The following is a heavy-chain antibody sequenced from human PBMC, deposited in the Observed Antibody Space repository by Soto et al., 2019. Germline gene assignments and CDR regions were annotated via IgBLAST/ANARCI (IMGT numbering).Heavy chain of an antibody. CDR3: ARISGSDDYYYYYMDV. CDR2: IYYSGST. CDR1: GGSISSYY. V-gene: IGHV4-59*08. D-gene: IGHD3-10*01. Sequence: ETLSLTCTVSGGSISSYYWSWIRQPPGKGLEWIGYIYYSGSTNYNPSLKSRVTISVDTSKNQFSLKLSSVTAADTAVYYCARISGSDDYYYYYMDVWGKGTTVTVSS. J-gene: IGHJ6*03.